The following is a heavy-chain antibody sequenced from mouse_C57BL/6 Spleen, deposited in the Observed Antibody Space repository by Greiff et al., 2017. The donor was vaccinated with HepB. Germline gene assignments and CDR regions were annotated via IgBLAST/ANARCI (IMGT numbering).Heavy chain of an antibody. CDR3: ARAAMITGLYFDY. D-gene: IGHD2-4*01. Sequence: VKLMESGPELVKPGASVKISCKASGYAFSSSWMNWVKQRPGKGLEWIGRIYPGDGDTNYNGKFKGKATLTADKSSSTAYMQLSSLTSEDSAVYFCARAAMITGLYFDYWGQGTTLTVSS. V-gene: IGHV1-82*01. CDR1: GYAFSSSW. CDR2: IYPGDGDT. J-gene: IGHJ2*01.